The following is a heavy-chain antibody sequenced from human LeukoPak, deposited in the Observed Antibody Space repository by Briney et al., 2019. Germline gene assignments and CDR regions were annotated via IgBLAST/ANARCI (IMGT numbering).Heavy chain of an antibody. CDR2: ISYDGSNK. D-gene: IGHD3-22*01. Sequence: GGSLRLSCAASGFTFSSYGMHWVRQAPGKGLEWVAVISYDGSNKYYADSVKGRFTISRDNSKNTLYLQMNSLRAEDTAVYYCAKNGFYYDSSGYYGNWGQGTLVNVSS. J-gene: IGHJ4*02. V-gene: IGHV3-30*18. CDR1: GFTFSSYG. CDR3: AKNGFYYDSSGYYGN.